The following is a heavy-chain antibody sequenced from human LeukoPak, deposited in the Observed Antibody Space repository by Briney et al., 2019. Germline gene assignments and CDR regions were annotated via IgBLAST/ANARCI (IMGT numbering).Heavy chain of an antibody. V-gene: IGHV3-7*03. Sequence: GGSLRLSCAASRFTFSSYWMSWVRQAPGKGLEWVANIKQDGSEKYYVDSVKGRFTISRDNAKNSLYLQMNSLRAEDTAVYYCARWSMVRGVIITHLFDYWGQGTLVTVSS. CDR3: ARWSMVRGVIITHLFDY. CDR2: IKQDGSEK. CDR1: RFTFSSYW. D-gene: IGHD3-10*01. J-gene: IGHJ4*02.